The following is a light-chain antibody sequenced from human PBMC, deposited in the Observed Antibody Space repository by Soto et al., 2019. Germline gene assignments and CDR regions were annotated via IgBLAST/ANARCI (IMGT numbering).Light chain of an antibody. CDR3: QQYNNWPRT. CDR1: QSVSSN. CDR2: GAS. J-gene: IGKJ1*01. V-gene: IGKV3-15*01. Sequence: EIVMTQSPATLSVSPGERATLSCRASQSVSSNLAWYQQKPGHAPRLLIYGASTRATGIPARFSGSGSGTEFPITISSLPSEDFAFYYCQQYNNWPRTFGQGTKVEIK.